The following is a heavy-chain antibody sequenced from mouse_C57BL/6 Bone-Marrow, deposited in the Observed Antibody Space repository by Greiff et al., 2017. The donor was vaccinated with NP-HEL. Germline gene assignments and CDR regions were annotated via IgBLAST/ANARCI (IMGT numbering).Heavy chain of an antibody. CDR1: GFSLTSYG. Sequence: VHLVESGPGLVAPSQSLSITCTVSGFSLTSYGVSWVRQPPGKGLEWLGVIWGDGSTNYHSALISRLSISKDNSKSQVFLKLNSLQTDDTATYYCVKRGAYYYGRGWYFDVWGTGTTVTVSS. D-gene: IGHD1-1*01. CDR3: VKRGAYYYGRGWYFDV. V-gene: IGHV2-3*01. J-gene: IGHJ1*03. CDR2: IWGDGST.